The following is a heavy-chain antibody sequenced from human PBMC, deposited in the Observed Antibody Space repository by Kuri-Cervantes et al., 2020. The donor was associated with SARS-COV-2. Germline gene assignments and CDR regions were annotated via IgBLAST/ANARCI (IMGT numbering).Heavy chain of an antibody. J-gene: IGHJ4*02. Sequence: GESLKISCAASGFTVSSNYMSWVRQAPGKGLEWVSVIYSGGSTYYADSVKGRFTISRDNSKNTLYLQMNSLRAEDTAVYYCARENYGSGSNFDYWGQGTLVTVSS. CDR3: ARENYGSGSNFDY. CDR1: GFTVSSNY. V-gene: IGHV3-66*02. D-gene: IGHD3-10*01. CDR2: IYSGGST.